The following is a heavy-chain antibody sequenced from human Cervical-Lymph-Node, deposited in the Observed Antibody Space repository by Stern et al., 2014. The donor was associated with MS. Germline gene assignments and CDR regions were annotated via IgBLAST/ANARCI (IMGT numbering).Heavy chain of an antibody. J-gene: IGHJ4*02. CDR2: IKPLFGTA. CDR3: ARHQAGIAAN. V-gene: IGHV1-69*12. D-gene: IGHD6-13*01. Sequence: VQLVQSGAEVKRPESSVKVSCKASGGSLRTLDISWVRQAPGQGLEWVGEIKPLFGTANYAQKFKGRVTITADESTSTVYMELSSLKSEDTAIYFCARHQAGIAANWGQGTLVTVTS. CDR1: GGSLRTLD.